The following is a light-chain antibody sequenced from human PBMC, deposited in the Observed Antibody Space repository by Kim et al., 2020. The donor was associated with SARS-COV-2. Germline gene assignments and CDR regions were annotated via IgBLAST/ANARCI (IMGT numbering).Light chain of an antibody. CDR2: GRN. V-gene: IGLV3-19*01. CDR3: KSRDSRGNVV. CDR1: SLRSYY. Sequence: SSELTQDPVVSVALGQTVRITCQGDSLRSYYATWYQQKPRQAPVLVIYGRNNRPSGIPDRFSGSSSGSTASLTITGAQAADEADYYCKSRDSRGNVVFGGGTQLTVL. J-gene: IGLJ2*01.